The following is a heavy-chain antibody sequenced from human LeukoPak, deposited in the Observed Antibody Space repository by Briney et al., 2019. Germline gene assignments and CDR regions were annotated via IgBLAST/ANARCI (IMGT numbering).Heavy chain of an antibody. J-gene: IGHJ4*02. CDR1: GFTFSSYS. D-gene: IGHD6-13*01. Sequence: EGSLRLSCAASGFTFSSYSMNWVRQAPGKGLEWVSSISSSSSYIYYADSVKGRFTISRDNAKNSLYLQMNSLRAEDTAVYYCARADAAAAGFDYWGQGTLVTVSS. CDR3: ARADAAAAGFDY. V-gene: IGHV3-21*01. CDR2: ISSSSSYI.